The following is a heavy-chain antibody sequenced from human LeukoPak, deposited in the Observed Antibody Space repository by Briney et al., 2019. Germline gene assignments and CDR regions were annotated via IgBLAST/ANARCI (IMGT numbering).Heavy chain of an antibody. CDR3: AGWGPEKRFDY. D-gene: IGHD3-16*01. V-gene: IGHV3-33*01. CDR1: GFTFSSHG. J-gene: IGHJ4*02. Sequence: PGGSLRLSCAASGFTFSSHGMHWVRQAPGKGLEWVAVIWYDGSNKYYADSVKGRFTISRDNSKNTLFLQMNSLRAEDTAVYYCAGWGPEKRFDYWGQGALVTVSS. CDR2: IWYDGSNK.